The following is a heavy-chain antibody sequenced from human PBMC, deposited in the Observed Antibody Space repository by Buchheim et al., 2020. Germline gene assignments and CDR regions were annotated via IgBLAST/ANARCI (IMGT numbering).Heavy chain of an antibody. CDR1: GYTFTDYF. J-gene: IGHJ5*02. CDR2: INPSGGST. Sequence: QVQLVQSGAEVKKSGASVKVSCKASGYTFTDYFVHWARRAPGQGLEWVGLINPSGGSTDYALKFQGRVTMTRDTSPSTVYMDLSSLSSDDTAVYFCARGPYFDTSGYYHSNWFDPWGQGTL. D-gene: IGHD3-22*01. CDR3: ARGPYFDTSGYYHSNWFDP. V-gene: IGHV1-46*01.